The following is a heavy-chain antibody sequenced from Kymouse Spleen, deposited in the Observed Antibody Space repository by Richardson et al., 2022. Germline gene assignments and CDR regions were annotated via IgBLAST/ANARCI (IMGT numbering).Heavy chain of an antibody. J-gene: IGHJ6*02. Sequence: QVQLVESGGGVVQPGRSLRLSCAASGFTFSSYGMHWVRQAPGKGLEWVAVISYDGSNKYYADSVKGRFTISRDNSKNTLYLQMNSLRAEDTAVYYCAKDLYNWNFFYYYYYGMDVWGQGTTVTVSS. CDR3: AKDLYNWNFFYYYYYGMDV. D-gene: IGHD1-7*01. CDR2: ISYDGSNK. CDR1: GFTFSSYG. V-gene: IGHV3-30*18.